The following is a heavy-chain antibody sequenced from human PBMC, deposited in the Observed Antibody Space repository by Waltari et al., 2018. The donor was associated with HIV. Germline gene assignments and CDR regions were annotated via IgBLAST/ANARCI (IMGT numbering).Heavy chain of an antibody. CDR1: GLPFCHYW. CDR2: IYTDGGTA. J-gene: IGHJ4*02. D-gene: IGHD6-19*01. CDR3: ARRHSSVGILDS. V-gene: IGHV3-74*01. Sequence: EVQLVESGGGLVQPGGSLRLSCSASGLPFCHYWMHWARQATGKGLVRVSRIYTDGGTASYADSVKGRFTISRDNAKNTLYLKMNSLRAEDTAVYYCARRHSSVGILDSWGQGTLVTVSS.